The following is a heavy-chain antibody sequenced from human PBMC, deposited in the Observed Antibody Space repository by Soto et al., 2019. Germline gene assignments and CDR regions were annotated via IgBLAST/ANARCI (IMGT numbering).Heavy chain of an antibody. CDR3: AKDPYCSGGSCYSELV. V-gene: IGHV3-23*01. Sequence: PGGSLRLSCAASGFTFSSYAMSWVRQAPGKGLEWVSAISGSGGSTYYADSVKGRFTISRDNSKNTLYLQMNSLRAEDTAVYYCAKDPYCSGGSCYSELVWGKGTTVTVSS. CDR2: ISGSGGST. CDR1: GFTFSSYA. J-gene: IGHJ6*04. D-gene: IGHD2-15*01.